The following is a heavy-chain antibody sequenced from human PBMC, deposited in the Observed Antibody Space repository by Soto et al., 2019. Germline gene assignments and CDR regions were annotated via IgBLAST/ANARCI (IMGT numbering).Heavy chain of an antibody. CDR3: ARWGRGYSNWFDP. CDR1: GGSISSSSYY. D-gene: IGHD3-22*01. V-gene: IGHV4-39*01. J-gene: IGHJ5*02. CDR2: IYYSGST. Sequence: PSETLSLTCTVSGGSISSSSYYWGWIRQPPGKGLEWIGSIYYSGSTYYNPSLKSRVTISVDTSKNQFSLKLSSVTAADTAVYYCARWGRGYSNWFDPWGQGTLVTVS.